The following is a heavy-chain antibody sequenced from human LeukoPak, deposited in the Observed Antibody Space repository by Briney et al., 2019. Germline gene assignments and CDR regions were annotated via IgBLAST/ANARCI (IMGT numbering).Heavy chain of an antibody. V-gene: IGHV1-2*06. CDR3: ARPSSGSGSKPALDY. D-gene: IGHD1-26*01. CDR1: GYTFTGYY. CDR2: INPNSGGT. Sequence: ASVKVSCKASGYTFTGYYMHWARQAPGQGLEWMGRINPNSGGTNYAQKFQGRVTMTRDTSISTAYMELSRLRSDDTAVYYCARPSSGSGSKPALDYWGQGTLVTVSS. J-gene: IGHJ4*02.